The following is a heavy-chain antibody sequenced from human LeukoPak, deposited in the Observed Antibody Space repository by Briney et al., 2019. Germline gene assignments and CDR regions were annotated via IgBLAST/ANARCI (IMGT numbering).Heavy chain of an antibody. CDR2: ISVSGNT. V-gene: IGHV3-23*01. D-gene: IGHD1-26*01. J-gene: IGHJ6*03. Sequence: PGGSLRLSCAASGFTLSSYAMSWVRQGPGKGLEWVSAISVSGNTYHADSVKGRFTISRDSSKNTLYLQMNSLRAEDTAVYYCARAPRVPRELPLYYYYYMDVWGKGTTVTISS. CDR3: ARAPRVPRELPLYYYYYMDV. CDR1: GFTLSSYA.